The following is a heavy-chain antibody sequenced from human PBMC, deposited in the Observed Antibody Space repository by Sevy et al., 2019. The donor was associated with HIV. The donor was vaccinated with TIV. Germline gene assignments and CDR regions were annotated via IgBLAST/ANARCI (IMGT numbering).Heavy chain of an antibody. CDR2: IYYSGGT. V-gene: IGHV4-39*01. CDR1: GGSISSSSYY. J-gene: IGHJ4*02. Sequence: SETLSLTCTVSGGSISSSSYYWGWIRQPPGKGLEWSGSIYYSGGTYYNPSLKSRVTISVDTSKNQFSLKLGSVTAADTAVYYCARFWGAEAGPGDYWGQGTLVTVSS. D-gene: IGHD6-13*01. CDR3: ARFWGAEAGPGDY.